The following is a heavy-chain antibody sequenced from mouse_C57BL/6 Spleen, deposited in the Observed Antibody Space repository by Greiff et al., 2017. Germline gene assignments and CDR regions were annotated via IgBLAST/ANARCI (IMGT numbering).Heavy chain of an antibody. Sequence: EVKLMASGGDLVKPGGSLKLSCAASGFTFSSYGMSWVRQTPDKRLEWVATISSGGSYTYYPDSVKGRFSISRDNAKNTLYLQMSSLKSVDTAMYYCARQVYSNNEGTDYWGQGTTLTVSS. V-gene: IGHV5-6*01. CDR2: ISSGGSYT. D-gene: IGHD2-5*01. CDR3: ARQVYSNNEGTDY. CDR1: GFTFSSYG. J-gene: IGHJ2*01.